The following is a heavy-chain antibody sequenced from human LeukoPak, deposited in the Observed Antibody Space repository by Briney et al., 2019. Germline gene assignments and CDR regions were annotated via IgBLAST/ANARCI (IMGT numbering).Heavy chain of an antibody. J-gene: IGHJ4*02. CDR2: IYSGGNT. CDR1: GFTVSSNS. Sequence: GGSLRLSCTVSGFTVSSNSMSWVRQAPGKGLEWVSFIYSGGNTHYSDSVKGRFTISRDNSKDTLYLQMNSLRAEDTAVYYCARRAGDYSHPYDYWGQGTLVTVSS. CDR3: ARRAGDYSHPYDY. D-gene: IGHD3-22*01. V-gene: IGHV3-53*01.